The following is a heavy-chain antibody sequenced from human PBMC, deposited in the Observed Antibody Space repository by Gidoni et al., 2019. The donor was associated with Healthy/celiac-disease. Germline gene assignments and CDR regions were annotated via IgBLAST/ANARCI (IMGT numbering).Heavy chain of an antibody. CDR3: AKFYGDYGNDAFDI. Sequence: QVQLVESGGGVVQPGRSLRLSCAASGFTFSSYGMHWVRQAPGKGLEWVAVISYDGSNKYYADSVKGRFTISRDNSKNTLYLQMNSLRAEDTAVYYCAKFYGDYGNDAFDIWGQGTMVTVSS. J-gene: IGHJ3*02. CDR1: GFTFSSYG. CDR2: ISYDGSNK. D-gene: IGHD4-17*01. V-gene: IGHV3-30*18.